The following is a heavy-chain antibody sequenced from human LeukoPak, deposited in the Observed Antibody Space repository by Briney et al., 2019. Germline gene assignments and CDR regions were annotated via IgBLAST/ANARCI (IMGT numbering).Heavy chain of an antibody. V-gene: IGHV3-7*01. Sequence: GGSLRLSCVASGFTFNNYWMNWVRQAPGKGLEWVAKINQNGSEKFYVDSVKGRFTISRDNAKNSLYLQMNSLRGEDTAVYYCARDMGYCSSSNCYTYYLDYWGQGTLVTVSS. CDR3: ARDMGYCSSSNCYTYYLDY. J-gene: IGHJ4*02. D-gene: IGHD2-2*01. CDR1: GFTFNNYW. CDR2: INQNGSEK.